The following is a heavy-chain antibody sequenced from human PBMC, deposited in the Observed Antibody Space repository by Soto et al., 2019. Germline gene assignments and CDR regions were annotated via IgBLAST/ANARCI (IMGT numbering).Heavy chain of an antibody. D-gene: IGHD2-2*03. CDR2: SNGANEET. CDR1: GYNFANNA. CDR3: SRGGWMLVDGSDYYHAMAV. Sequence: QVHLVQSGAEGKEPAASVRLSCRTSGYNFANNARQWLRQAPGQTFEWLGWSNGANEETRYSQKFQARGTLSKDTYPTTFSMEMSIMTPEATAVDYCSRGGWMLVDGSDYYHAMAVLGHSTTVTVCS. V-gene: IGHV1-3*01. J-gene: IGHJ6*02.